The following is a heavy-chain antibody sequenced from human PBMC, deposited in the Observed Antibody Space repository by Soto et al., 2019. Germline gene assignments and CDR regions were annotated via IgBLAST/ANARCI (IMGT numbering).Heavy chain of an antibody. V-gene: IGHV3-23*01. J-gene: IGHJ3*02. D-gene: IGHD2-21*02. Sequence: EVQLLESGGGLVQPGGSLRLSCAASGFTFSSYAMSWVRQAPGKGLEWVSAISGSGGSTYYADSVEGRFTISRDNSKNTLYLQMNSLRAEDTAVYYCAKGSSKHIVVVTAIFRGAFDIWGQGTMVTVSS. CDR1: GFTFSSYA. CDR2: ISGSGGST. CDR3: AKGSSKHIVVVTAIFRGAFDI.